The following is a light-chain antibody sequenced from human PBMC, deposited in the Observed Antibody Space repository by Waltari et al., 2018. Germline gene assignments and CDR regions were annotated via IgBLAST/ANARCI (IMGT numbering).Light chain of an antibody. CDR1: QSINTW. J-gene: IGKJ5*01. Sequence: DIQLTQSPSTLSASVGDRVIITCRASQSINTWLAWYQQRPGHPPRLLISAASSLHSGVPSRFSGSGSETHFTLTINDLQPDDFATYYCQHYYSSTFGQGTRLEIK. CDR3: QHYYSST. V-gene: IGKV1-5*01. CDR2: AAS.